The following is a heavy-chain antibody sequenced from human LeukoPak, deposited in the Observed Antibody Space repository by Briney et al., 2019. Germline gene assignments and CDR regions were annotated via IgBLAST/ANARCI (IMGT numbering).Heavy chain of an antibody. Sequence: PGASLRLSCAASGFTFSTYAMHWVRQRPRKGMEWVAVISIDGSNTYYADSVKRRFTISRDNSKNTLYLQMNSLRTEDTAVYYCARHRGPSLHSSGYFDYWGQGTLVTVSS. CDR2: ISIDGSNT. CDR1: GFTFSTYA. CDR3: ARHRGPSLHSSGYFDY. J-gene: IGHJ4*02. V-gene: IGHV3-30-3*01. D-gene: IGHD3-22*01.